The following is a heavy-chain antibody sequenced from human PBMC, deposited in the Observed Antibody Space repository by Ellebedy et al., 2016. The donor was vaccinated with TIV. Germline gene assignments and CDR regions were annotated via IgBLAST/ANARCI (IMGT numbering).Heavy chain of an antibody. J-gene: IGHJ4*02. Sequence: ASVKVSXKASSYTFTSYHTTWVRQAPGQGLEWVGWITPYNANTNYAQKLQGRVTMTTDTSTSTAYMDLRSLTSDDTAVYYCARDRGTRYYFDDWGQGTLVTVSS. CDR2: ITPYNANT. CDR3: ARDRGTRYYFDD. D-gene: IGHD2-2*01. CDR1: SYTFTSYH. V-gene: IGHV1-18*01.